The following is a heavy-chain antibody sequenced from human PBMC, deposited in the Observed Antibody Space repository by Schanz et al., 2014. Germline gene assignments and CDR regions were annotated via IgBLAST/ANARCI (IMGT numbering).Heavy chain of an antibody. J-gene: IGHJ6*03. CDR2: ISPTGSST. D-gene: IGHD2-21*02. V-gene: IGHV3-23*04. Sequence: DVQLVDSGGGLVQPGGSLRLSCAASGFTFTTYAMTWVRQAPGKGLEWVSNISPTGSSTYYADSVKGRFTISRDNSQNSLYLQMDSLRAEDTAVYYCARPSDSSWYMDVWGKGTTVTVSS. CDR3: ARPSDSSWYMDV. CDR1: GFTFTTYA.